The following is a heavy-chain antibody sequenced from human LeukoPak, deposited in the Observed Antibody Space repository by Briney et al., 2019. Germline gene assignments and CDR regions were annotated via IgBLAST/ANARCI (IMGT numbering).Heavy chain of an antibody. D-gene: IGHD2-2*01. V-gene: IGHV3-30-3*01. CDR1: GFTFSSYG. CDR2: ISYDGSNR. J-gene: IGHJ4*02. CDR3: ARARGSYCGSTSCYFDH. Sequence: HAGGSLRLSCVASGFTFSSYGMHWVRQAPGKGLEWVAFISYDGSNRYYADSVKGRFTISRDNSKNTLFLQMDSLRAEDTALYYCARARGSYCGSTSCYFDHWGQGTLVSVSS.